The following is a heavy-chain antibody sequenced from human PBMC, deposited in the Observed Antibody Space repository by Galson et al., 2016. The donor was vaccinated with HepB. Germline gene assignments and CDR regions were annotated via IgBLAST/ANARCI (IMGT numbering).Heavy chain of an antibody. CDR1: GYTFTRYA. CDR2: INPGNGNT. CDR3: AREGLTIFGQNIGAWFDP. V-gene: IGHV1-3*01. D-gene: IGHD3-3*01. J-gene: IGHJ5*02. Sequence: SVKVSCKASGYTFTRYAIHWVRQAPGQRLEWVGWINPGNGNTKYSQKFKGRGTITRDTSASTVYMELSSLRSEDTAVYYCAREGLTIFGQNIGAWFDPWGQGTVVTGSS.